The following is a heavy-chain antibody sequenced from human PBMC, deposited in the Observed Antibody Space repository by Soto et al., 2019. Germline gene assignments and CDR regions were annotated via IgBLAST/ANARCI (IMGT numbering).Heavy chain of an antibody. CDR1: GYTFTSYA. CDR3: AKSSSLMRHWFDP. D-gene: IGHD6-13*01. Sequence: ASVKVSCKASGYTFTSYAMHWVRQAPGQRLEWMGWINAGNGNTKYSQKFQGRVTITRDTSASTAYMELSSLRSEDTAVYYCAKSSSLMRHWFDPWGQGTLVTVSS. CDR2: INAGNGNT. V-gene: IGHV1-3*01. J-gene: IGHJ5*02.